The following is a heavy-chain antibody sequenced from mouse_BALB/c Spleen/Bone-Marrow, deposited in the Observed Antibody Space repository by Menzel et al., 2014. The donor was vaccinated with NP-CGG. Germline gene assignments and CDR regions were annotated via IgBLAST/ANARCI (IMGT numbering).Heavy chain of an antibody. CDR2: VDPANGNT. CDR1: GFNIKDTY. CDR3: ARYRLGTSFDY. V-gene: IGHV14-3*02. J-gene: IGHJ2*01. D-gene: IGHD2-14*01. Sequence: VQLQQSGAELVKPGASVKLSCTASGFNIKDTYMHWVKQRPEQGLEWIGRVDPANGNTKYDPKFQGKATITADTSSNTAYLQLSSLTSEYTAVYYCARYRLGTSFDYWGQGTTLTVSS.